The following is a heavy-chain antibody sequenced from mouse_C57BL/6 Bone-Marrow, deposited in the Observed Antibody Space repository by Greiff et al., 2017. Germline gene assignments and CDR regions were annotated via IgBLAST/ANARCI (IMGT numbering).Heavy chain of an antibody. D-gene: IGHD2-4*01. V-gene: IGHV1-5*01. CDR2: IYPGNSDT. Sequence: EVQLQQSGTVLARPGASVKMSCKTSGYTFTSYWMHWVKQRPGQGLEWIGAIYPGNSDTSYNQKFKGKAKLTAVTSASTADMELSSLTNADSAVYYCTRCDYDVPYFDYWGQGTTLTVSS. CDR3: TRCDYDVPYFDY. J-gene: IGHJ2*01. CDR1: GYTFTSYW.